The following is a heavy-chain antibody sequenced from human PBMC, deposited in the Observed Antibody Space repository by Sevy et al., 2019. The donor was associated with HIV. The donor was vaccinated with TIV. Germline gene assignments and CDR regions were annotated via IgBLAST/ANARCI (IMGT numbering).Heavy chain of an antibody. CDR2: INAGNGNT. Sequence: ASVKVSCKASGYTFTSYAMHWVRQAPGQRLEWMGWINAGNGNTKYSQKFQGRVTITRDTSASTAYMELSSLRSEDTAVYYCARVGSSSWYGVGYHYYMDVWGKGTTVTVSS. J-gene: IGHJ6*03. V-gene: IGHV1-3*01. CDR1: GYTFTSYA. CDR3: ARVGSSSWYGVGYHYYMDV. D-gene: IGHD6-13*01.